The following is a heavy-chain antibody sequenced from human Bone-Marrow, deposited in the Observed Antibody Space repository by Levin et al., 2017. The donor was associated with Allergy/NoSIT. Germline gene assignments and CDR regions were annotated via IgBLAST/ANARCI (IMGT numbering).Heavy chain of an antibody. CDR1: GYPFSDFG. Sequence: PRESLKISCKASGYPFSDFGISWVRQAPGQGLEWLGYITTNNGNTIYAQKVQGRVTMTSDTSTNTVDMVLRTLTSYDTAVYYCARDDNGFFGGFSDWGQGTLVTVSS. CDR3: ARDDNGFFGGFSD. V-gene: IGHV1-18*01. D-gene: IGHD3-3*01. CDR2: ITTNNGNT. J-gene: IGHJ4*02.